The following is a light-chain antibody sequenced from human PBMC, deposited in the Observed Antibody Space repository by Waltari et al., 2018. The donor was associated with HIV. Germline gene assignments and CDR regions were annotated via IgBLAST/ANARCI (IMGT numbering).Light chain of an antibody. CDR2: EVY. J-gene: IGLJ3*02. CDR1: SSDVGSYNL. V-gene: IGLV2-23*02. CDR3: CSYAGSRTHWV. Sequence: QSALTQPASVSGSPGQSITISCTGSSSDVGSYNLVSWYQHHPSKAPKLMIYEVYHRPSGVSNRFSGSKSGDTAFLTISGLQAEDEAAYYCCSYAGSRTHWVFGGGTKLTVL.